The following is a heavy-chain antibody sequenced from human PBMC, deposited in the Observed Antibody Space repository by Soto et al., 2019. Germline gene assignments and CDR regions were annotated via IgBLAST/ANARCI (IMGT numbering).Heavy chain of an antibody. CDR1: GGSISSYY. Sequence: SETLSLTCTVSGGSISSYYWSWIRQPPGKGLEWIGYIYYSGSTNYNPSLKSRVTISVDTSKNQFSLHLSSVTDADTAVYYCAGSRITATRSDYWGQGTLVTVSS. V-gene: IGHV4-59*12. CDR3: AGSRITATRSDY. J-gene: IGHJ4*02. CDR2: IYYSGST. D-gene: IGHD1-20*01.